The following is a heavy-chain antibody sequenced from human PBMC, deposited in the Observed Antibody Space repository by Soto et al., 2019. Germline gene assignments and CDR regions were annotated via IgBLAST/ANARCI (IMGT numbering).Heavy chain of an antibody. CDR1: GGSISSGDYY. D-gene: IGHD3-3*01. Sequence: QVQLQESGPGLVKPSQTLSLTCTVSGGSISSGDYYWGWIRQPPGKGLEWIGYIYYSGSTYYNPSLKSRVTISVYTSKNQFPLKLSTVTAADTAVYYGARSPLLEWVDCWGQGNLVTVSS. J-gene: IGHJ4*02. CDR3: ARSPLLEWVDC. CDR2: IYYSGST. V-gene: IGHV4-30-4*01.